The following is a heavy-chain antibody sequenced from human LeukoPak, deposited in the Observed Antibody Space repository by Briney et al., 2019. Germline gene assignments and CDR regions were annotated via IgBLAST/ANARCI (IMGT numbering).Heavy chain of an antibody. CDR1: GFTFSNYA. Sequence: GGSLRLSCAASGFTFSNYAMSWVRQAPGKGLEWVSGISGSDGSTYYADSVKGRFTVSRDNSKNTLYLQMNSLRAEDTAVYYCAKEHCSSAFCSDDYWGQGTPVTVSS. CDR2: ISGSDGST. D-gene: IGHD2-2*01. V-gene: IGHV3-23*01. J-gene: IGHJ4*02. CDR3: AKEHCSSAFCSDDY.